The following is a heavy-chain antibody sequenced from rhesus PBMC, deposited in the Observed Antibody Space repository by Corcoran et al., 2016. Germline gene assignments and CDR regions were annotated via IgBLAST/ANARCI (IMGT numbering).Heavy chain of an antibody. Sequence: QVQLQESGPGMVKPSETLSLTCAVSGGSISSRYHYWSWIRQAPGKGLEWIVYISYSGSTSYNPSLKSRVTISRDTSKNQFSLKLSSVTAADTAVYYCAKGSSGWVDYWGQGVLVTVSS. CDR3: AKGSSGWVDY. CDR1: GGSISSRYHY. J-gene: IGHJ4*01. CDR2: ISYSGST. V-gene: IGHV4-122*02. D-gene: IGHD6-31*01.